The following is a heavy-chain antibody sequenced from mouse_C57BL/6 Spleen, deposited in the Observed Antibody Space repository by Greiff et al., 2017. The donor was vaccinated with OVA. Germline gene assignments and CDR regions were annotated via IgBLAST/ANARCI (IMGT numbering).Heavy chain of an antibody. CDR2: IYPRDGST. Sequence: VKLMESGPELVKPGASVKLSCKASGYTFTSYDINWVKQRPGQGLEWIGWIYPRDGSTKYNEKFKGKATLTVDTSSSTAYMELHSLTSEDSAVYFCARSWGDVWFAYWGQGTLVTVSA. CDR3: ARSWGDVWFAY. V-gene: IGHV1-85*01. J-gene: IGHJ3*01. CDR1: GYTFTSYD. D-gene: IGHD3-3*01.